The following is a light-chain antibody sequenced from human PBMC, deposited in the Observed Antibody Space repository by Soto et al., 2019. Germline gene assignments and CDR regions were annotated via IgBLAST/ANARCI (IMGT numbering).Light chain of an antibody. CDR2: KAS. CDR3: QHYNSYSEA. J-gene: IGKJ1*01. V-gene: IGKV1-5*03. Sequence: IHRTQAPSSRSGEVRDIVTITILASQTISSWLAWYQQKPGKAPKLLIYKASTLKSGVPSRFSGSGSGTEFTLTISSLQPDDFATYYCQHYNSYSEAFGQGTKVDIK. CDR1: QTISSW.